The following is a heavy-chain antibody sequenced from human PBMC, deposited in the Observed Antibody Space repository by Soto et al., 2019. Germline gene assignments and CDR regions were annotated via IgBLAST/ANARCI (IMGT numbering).Heavy chain of an antibody. J-gene: IGHJ6*04. V-gene: IGHV4-34*01. CDR1: GGSFSGYY. Sequence: QVQLQQWGAGLLKPSETLSLTCAVYGGSFSGYYWSWIRQPPGKGLEWIGEINHSGSTNYNPPLKSRVTISVDTSKNQFSLKLSSVTAADTAVYYCARAGLRIVVVPAAKAMDVWGKGTTVTVSS. CDR3: ARAGLRIVVVPAAKAMDV. CDR2: INHSGST. D-gene: IGHD2-2*01.